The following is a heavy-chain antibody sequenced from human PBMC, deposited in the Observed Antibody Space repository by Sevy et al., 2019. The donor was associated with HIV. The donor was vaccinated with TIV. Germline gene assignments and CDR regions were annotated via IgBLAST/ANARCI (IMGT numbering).Heavy chain of an antibody. Sequence: GSLRLSCAASGFTFSSYAMSWVRQAPGKGLEWVSAISGSGGSTYYADSVKGRFTISRDNSKNTLYLQMNSLRAEDTAVYYCAKDGESFITGTALNYFDYWGQGTLVTVSS. D-gene: IGHD1-7*01. CDR2: ISGSGGST. J-gene: IGHJ4*02. CDR1: GFTFSSYA. CDR3: AKDGESFITGTALNYFDY. V-gene: IGHV3-23*01.